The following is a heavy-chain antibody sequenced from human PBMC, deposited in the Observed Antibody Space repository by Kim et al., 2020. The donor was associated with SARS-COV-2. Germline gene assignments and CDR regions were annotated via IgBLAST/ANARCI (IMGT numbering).Heavy chain of an antibody. Sequence: FTISRDNSKNTLYLQMNSLRAEDTAVYYCAKDSSPEEPGFGGYYYYGMDVWGQGTTVTVSS. J-gene: IGHJ6*02. D-gene: IGHD3-16*01. CDR3: AKDSSPEEPGFGGYYYYGMDV. V-gene: IGHV3-30*02.